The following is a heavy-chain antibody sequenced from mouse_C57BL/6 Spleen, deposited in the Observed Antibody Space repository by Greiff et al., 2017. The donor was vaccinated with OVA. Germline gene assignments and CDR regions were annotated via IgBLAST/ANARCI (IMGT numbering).Heavy chain of an antibody. Sequence: EVKVEESGPGLVKPSQSLSLTCSVTGYSITSGYYWNWIRQFPGNKLEWMGYISYDGSNNYNPSLKNRISITRDTSKNQFFLKLNSVTTEDTATYYCARARNGIPFDYWGQGTTLTVSS. CDR2: ISYDGSN. V-gene: IGHV3-6*01. CDR3: ARARNGIPFDY. CDR1: GYSITSGYY. D-gene: IGHD2-1*01. J-gene: IGHJ2*01.